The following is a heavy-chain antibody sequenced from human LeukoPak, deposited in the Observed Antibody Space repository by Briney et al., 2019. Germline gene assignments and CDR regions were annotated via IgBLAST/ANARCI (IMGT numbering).Heavy chain of an antibody. D-gene: IGHD5-18*01. V-gene: IGHV1-24*01. CDR1: GYTLTELS. CDR3: ARDSGDTEGFDY. Sequence: ASVKVSCKVSGYTLTELSMHWVRQAPGKGLEWMGGFDPEDGETIYAQKFQGRVTMTRDTSTSTVYMELSSLRSEDTAVYYCARDSGDTEGFDYWGQGTLVTVSS. CDR2: FDPEDGET. J-gene: IGHJ4*02.